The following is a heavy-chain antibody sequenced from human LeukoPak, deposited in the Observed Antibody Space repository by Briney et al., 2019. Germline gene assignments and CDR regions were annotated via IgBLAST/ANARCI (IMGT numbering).Heavy chain of an antibody. CDR1: GGSISSGGYS. Sequence: PSETLSLTCAVSGGSISSGGYSWSWIRQPPGKGLEWIGYIYHSGSTYYNPSLKSRVTISVDRSKNQFSLKLSSATAADTAVYYCARGGALYGSGNYYYYYGMDVWGQGTTVTVSS. CDR3: ARGGALYGSGNYYYYYGMDV. CDR2: IYHSGST. V-gene: IGHV4-30-2*01. D-gene: IGHD3-10*01. J-gene: IGHJ6*02.